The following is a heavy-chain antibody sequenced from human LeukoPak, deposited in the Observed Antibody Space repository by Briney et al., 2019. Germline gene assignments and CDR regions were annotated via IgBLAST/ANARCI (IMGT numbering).Heavy chain of an antibody. Sequence: GGSLRLSCAASGFTVSSNHMNWVRQAPGKGLEWVSVIYSGGSTYYADSVKGRFTISRDNSKNTLYLQMNSLRAEDTAVYYCARSGEAGTFDYWGQGTLVTVST. CDR2: IYSGGST. D-gene: IGHD6-13*01. V-gene: IGHV3-66*01. CDR1: GFTVSSNH. J-gene: IGHJ4*02. CDR3: ARSGEAGTFDY.